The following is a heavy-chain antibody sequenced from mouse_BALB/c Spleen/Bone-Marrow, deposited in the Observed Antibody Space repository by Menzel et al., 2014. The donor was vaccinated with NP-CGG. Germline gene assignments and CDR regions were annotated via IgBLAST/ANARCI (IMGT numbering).Heavy chain of an antibody. CDR3: ARSYYDGSSFAY. CDR2: ISPSTGYT. CDR1: GYTFTSYR. D-gene: IGHD1-1*01. V-gene: IGHV1-4*01. Sequence: QVQLKQSGAELAKPGASVKMSCKASGYTFTSYRMHWVKQRPGQGLEWIGYISPSTGYTEYNQKFKDKATLTADKSSSTAYMQLSSLTSEDSAVYYCARSYYDGSSFAYWGQGTLVTVSA. J-gene: IGHJ3*01.